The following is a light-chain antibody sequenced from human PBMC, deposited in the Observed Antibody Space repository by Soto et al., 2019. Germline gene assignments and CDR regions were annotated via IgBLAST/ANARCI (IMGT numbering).Light chain of an antibody. V-gene: IGKV3-20*01. CDR1: QSVDIN. CDR2: GAS. J-gene: IGKJ1*01. Sequence: EVVLTQYTATLSVSPGERVTLSCMASQSVDINLAWYQQKPGQAPRLLIYGASSRATGIPDRFSGSGSGTDFTLTISRLEPEDFAVYYCQQYGSSPRTFGQGTKVDI. CDR3: QQYGSSPRT.